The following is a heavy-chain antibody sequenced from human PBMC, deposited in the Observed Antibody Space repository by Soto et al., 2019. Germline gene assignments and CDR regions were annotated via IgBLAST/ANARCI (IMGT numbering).Heavy chain of an antibody. J-gene: IGHJ5*02. D-gene: IGHD3-3*01. CDR3: ARDNRAPGYYDFCSGYYLNWFDP. Sequence: QVQLVESGGGVVQPGRSLRLSCAASGFTFSSYAMHWVRQAPGKGLEWVAVISYDGSNKYYADSVKGRFTISRDNSKNTLYLQMKSLRAEDTAVYYCARDNRAPGYYDFCSGYYLNWFDPWGQGTLVTVSS. CDR2: ISYDGSNK. CDR1: GFTFSSYA. V-gene: IGHV3-30-3*01.